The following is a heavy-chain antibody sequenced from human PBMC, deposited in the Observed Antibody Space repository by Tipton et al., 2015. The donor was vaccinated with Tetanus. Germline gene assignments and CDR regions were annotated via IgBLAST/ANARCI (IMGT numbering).Heavy chain of an antibody. CDR1: GGTFSSYA. D-gene: IGHD2-21*02. CDR3: ARGGVVVTATTDYYYYYGMDV. J-gene: IGHJ6*02. CDR2: IIPIIGTA. Sequence: QLVQSGAEVKKPGSSVKVSCKASGGTFSSYAISWVRQAPGQGLEWMGGIIPIIGTANYAQKFQGRVTITADESTSPAYMELSSLRSEDTAVYYCARGGVVVTATTDYYYYYGMDVWGQGTTVTVSS. V-gene: IGHV1-69*01.